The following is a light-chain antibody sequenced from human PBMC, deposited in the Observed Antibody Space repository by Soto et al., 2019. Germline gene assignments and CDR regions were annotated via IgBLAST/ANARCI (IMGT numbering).Light chain of an antibody. CDR2: AGS. CDR3: QKYNSAPWT. V-gene: IGKV1-27*01. CDR1: QVIDNY. J-gene: IGKJ1*01. Sequence: DIQMTQSPSSLSASVGDRVTITCRASQVIDNYLAWYQQQPGKVPRLLIYAGSALQAGVPPRFTGSGSGTDFTLTISSLQPEDVATYFCQKYNSAPWTFGQGTKVEIK.